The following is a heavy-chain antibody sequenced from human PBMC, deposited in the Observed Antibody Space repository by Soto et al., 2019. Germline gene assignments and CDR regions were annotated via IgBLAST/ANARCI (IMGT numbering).Heavy chain of an antibody. CDR3: ARRMGVRGVSEIYNWFDP. Sequence: PSETLSLTCAVSGGSISSSNWWSWVRQPPGKGLEWIGYIYYSGSTNYNPSLKSRVTISVDTSKNQFSLKLSSVTAADTAVYYCARRMGVRGVSEIYNWFDPWGQGTLVTVSS. V-gene: IGHV4-4*02. CDR1: GGSISSSNW. J-gene: IGHJ5*02. D-gene: IGHD3-10*01. CDR2: IYYSGST.